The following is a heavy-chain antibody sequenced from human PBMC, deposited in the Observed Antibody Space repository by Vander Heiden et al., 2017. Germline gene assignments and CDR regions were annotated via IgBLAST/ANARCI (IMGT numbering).Heavy chain of an antibody. Sequence: EVQLVESGGGMVKPGGSLRLSCAASGFTFSSYSMNGVRQAQGKGLEWVSSISRSSSYIYYADSVKGRFTISRDNAKNSLYLQMNSLRAEDTAVYYCARDKDPYYYGSGKGWFDPWGQGTLVTVSS. CDR3: ARDKDPYYYGSGKGWFDP. CDR2: ISRSSSYI. D-gene: IGHD3-10*01. J-gene: IGHJ5*02. CDR1: GFTFSSYS. V-gene: IGHV3-21*01.